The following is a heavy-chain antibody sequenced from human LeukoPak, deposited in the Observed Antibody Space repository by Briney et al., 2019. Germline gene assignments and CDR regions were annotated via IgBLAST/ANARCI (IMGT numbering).Heavy chain of an antibody. J-gene: IGHJ4*02. D-gene: IGHD2-2*01. Sequence: SETLSLTCTVSGGSISSYYWTWIRQPPGKGLEWIGHIYYSGSTTYNLSLQSRVTISVDTSKNQFSLKLSSVTAADTAVYYCTRIYGSRTGLLDYWGQGILVTVSS. CDR3: TRIYGSRTGLLDY. CDR2: IYYSGST. V-gene: IGHV4-59*01. CDR1: GGSISSYY.